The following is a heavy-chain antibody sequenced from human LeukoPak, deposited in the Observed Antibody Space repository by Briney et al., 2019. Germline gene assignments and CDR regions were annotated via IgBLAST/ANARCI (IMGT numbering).Heavy chain of an antibody. D-gene: IGHD1-1*01. CDR1: GGSFSGYY. V-gene: IGHV4-34*01. J-gene: IGHJ4*02. CDR3: ARGGLIAWYRKTFDY. Sequence: PSETLSLTCAVYGGSFSGYYWSWIRQPPGKGLEWIGEINHSGSTNYNPSLKSRVTISVDTSKNQFSLKLSSVTAADTAVYYCARGGLIAWYRKTFDYWGQGTLVTVPS. CDR2: INHSGST.